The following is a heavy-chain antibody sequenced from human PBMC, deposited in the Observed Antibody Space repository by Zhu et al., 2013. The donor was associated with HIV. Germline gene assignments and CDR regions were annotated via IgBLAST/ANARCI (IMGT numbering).Heavy chain of an antibody. D-gene: IGHD3-10*01. CDR3: ARDRRGYGSGTQGGFDI. Sequence: QVQLVQSGAEVKKPGASVKVSCKASGYTFTGYYMHWVRQAPGQGLEWMGWINPNSGGTNYAQKFQGRVTMTRDTSISTAYMELSRLRSDDTAVYYCARDRRGYGSGTQGGFDIWGQGTMVTVSS. V-gene: IGHV1-2*02. CDR1: GYTFTGYY. J-gene: IGHJ3*02. CDR2: INPNSGGT.